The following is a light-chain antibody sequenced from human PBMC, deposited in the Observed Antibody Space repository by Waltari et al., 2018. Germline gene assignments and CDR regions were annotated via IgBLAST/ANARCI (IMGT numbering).Light chain of an antibody. CDR3: QQYGSSPPWT. Sequence: EIVLTQSPGTLSLSPAQRATLSCRPSQTITSNYLAWYQPKPGQAPRLLIYGASSRATGIPDRFSGSGSGTDFTLTISRLEPTDSAVYYCQQYGSSPPWTFGQGTKVEIK. CDR2: GAS. V-gene: IGKV3-20*01. J-gene: IGKJ1*01. CDR1: QTITSNY.